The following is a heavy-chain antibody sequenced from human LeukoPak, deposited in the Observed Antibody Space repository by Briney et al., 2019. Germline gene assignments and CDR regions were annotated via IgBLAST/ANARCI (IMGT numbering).Heavy chain of an antibody. Sequence: SETLSLTCTVSGGSISSGGYYWSWIRQPAGKGLEYLGRIHSSGSTNYNPSLTSRVTISRDTSKNHYSLKLSSVTATDTAVYYCARDQTYSGSGIYTYFDYWGQGILVTVSP. CDR2: IHSSGST. D-gene: IGHD3-10*01. CDR1: GGSISSGGYY. V-gene: IGHV4-61*02. J-gene: IGHJ4*02. CDR3: ARDQTYSGSGIYTYFDY.